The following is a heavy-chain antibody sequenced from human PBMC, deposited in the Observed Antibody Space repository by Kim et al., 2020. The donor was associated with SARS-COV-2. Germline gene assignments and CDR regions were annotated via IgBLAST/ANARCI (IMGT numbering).Heavy chain of an antibody. Sequence: SETLSLTCTVSGGSISSYYWSWIRQPAGKGLEWIGRIYTSGSTNYNPSLKSRVTMSVDTSKNQFSLKLSSVTAADTAVYYCARDHYDILTGYHGRPSLGFDIWGQGTMVTVSS. D-gene: IGHD3-9*01. CDR2: IYTSGST. V-gene: IGHV4-4*07. CDR3: ARDHYDILTGYHGRPSLGFDI. CDR1: GGSISSYY. J-gene: IGHJ3*02.